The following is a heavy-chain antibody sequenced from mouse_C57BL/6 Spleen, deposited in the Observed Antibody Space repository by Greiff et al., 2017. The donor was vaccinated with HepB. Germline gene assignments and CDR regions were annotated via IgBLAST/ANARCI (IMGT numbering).Heavy chain of an antibody. Sequence: QVQLQQSGPGLVQPSQSLSITCTVSGFSLTSYGVHWVRQSPGKGLEWLGVIWSGGSTDYNAAFISRLSISKDNSKSQFFFKMNSLQADDTAIYYCARNGPSYWYFDVWGTGTTVTVSS. V-gene: IGHV2-2*01. CDR1: GFSLTSYG. J-gene: IGHJ1*03. CDR2: IWSGGST. CDR3: ARNGPSYWYFDV.